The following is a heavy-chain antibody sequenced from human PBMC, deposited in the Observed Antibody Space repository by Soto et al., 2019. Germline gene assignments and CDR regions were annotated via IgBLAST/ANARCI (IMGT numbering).Heavy chain of an antibody. CDR1: GGSISSYY. Sequence: QVQLQESGPGLVKPSETLSLTCTVSGGSISSYYWSWIRQPPGKGLAWIGYIYYSGSTNYNPSLKSRVTISVDTSKNQFSLKLSSVTAADTAVYYCARALATAPDAFDIWGQGTMVTVSS. V-gene: IGHV4-59*01. CDR3: ARALATAPDAFDI. D-gene: IGHD6-25*01. CDR2: IYYSGST. J-gene: IGHJ3*02.